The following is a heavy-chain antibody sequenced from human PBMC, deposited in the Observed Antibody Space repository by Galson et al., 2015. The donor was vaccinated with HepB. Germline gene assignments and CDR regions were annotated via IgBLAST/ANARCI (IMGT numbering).Heavy chain of an antibody. V-gene: IGHV4-59*01. CDR1: GGSIRSYY. Sequence: LSLTCPVSGGSIRSYYWSWIRQPPGKGLEWIGYIYYSGSTNYNPSLKSRVTISVDTSKNQFSLKLSSVTAADTAVYYCAREGSSWDPFDYWGQGTLVTVSS. CDR3: AREGSSWDPFDY. D-gene: IGHD6-13*01. CDR2: IYYSGST. J-gene: IGHJ4*02.